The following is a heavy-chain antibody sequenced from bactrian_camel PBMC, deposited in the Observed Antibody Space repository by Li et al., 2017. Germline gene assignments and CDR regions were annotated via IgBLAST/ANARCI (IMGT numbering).Heavy chain of an antibody. J-gene: IGHJ4*01. V-gene: IGHV3S9*01. CDR1: GYTYSSC. CDR3: THRDGCLYPWTDVTRYGD. Sequence: QVQLVESGGGSVQRGGSLRLSCTISGYTYSSCMAWFRQAPGKEREGVAVISSDGITYYANSVKGRFTISQDNAKNTLYLQMNSLKPEDTAMYYCTHRDGCLYPWTDVTRYGDWGQGTQVTVS. CDR2: ISSDGIT. D-gene: IGHD1*01.